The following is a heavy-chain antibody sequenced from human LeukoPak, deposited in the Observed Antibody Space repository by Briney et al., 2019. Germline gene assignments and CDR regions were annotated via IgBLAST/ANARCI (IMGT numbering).Heavy chain of an antibody. CDR1: GGSIRSISYY. CDR3: ARRSTVAGRGRFDP. D-gene: IGHD6-19*01. Sequence: PSETLSLTCTVSGGSIRSISYYWGWIRQPPGKGLERLGSVHYSGSTYDNPSLESRVTISVDTSKNQFSLKLISVTAADTAVYYCARRSTVAGRGRFDPWGQGTLVTVSS. J-gene: IGHJ5*02. V-gene: IGHV4-39*01. CDR2: VHYSGST.